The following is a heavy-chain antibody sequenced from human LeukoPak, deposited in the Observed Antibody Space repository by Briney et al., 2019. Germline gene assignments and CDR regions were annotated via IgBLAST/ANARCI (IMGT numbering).Heavy chain of an antibody. D-gene: IGHD2-15*01. Sequence: GGSLRLSCAASGFTFSSYGMHWVRQAPGKGLEWVAFIRYDGSNKYYADSVKGRFTISRDNSKNTLYLQMNSLRAEDTAVYYCARVVRYCSGGSCYSRDYWGQGTLVTVSS. CDR1: GFTFSSYG. J-gene: IGHJ4*02. V-gene: IGHV3-30*02. CDR2: IRYDGSNK. CDR3: ARVVRYCSGGSCYSRDY.